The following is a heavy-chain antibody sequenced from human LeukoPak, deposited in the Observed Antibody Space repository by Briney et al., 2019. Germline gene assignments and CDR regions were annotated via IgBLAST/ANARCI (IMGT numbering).Heavy chain of an antibody. V-gene: IGHV3-23*01. Sequence: GGSLRLSCAASGFTFSSYAMSWVRQAPGKGLEWVSAISGSGGSTYYADSVKGRFTISRDNSKNTLYLQMNSLRAEDTAVYYCAKGLSYSSSSPSDYWGQGPLVTVSS. J-gene: IGHJ4*02. CDR3: AKGLSYSSSSPSDY. CDR2: ISGSGGST. CDR1: GFTFSSYA. D-gene: IGHD6-6*01.